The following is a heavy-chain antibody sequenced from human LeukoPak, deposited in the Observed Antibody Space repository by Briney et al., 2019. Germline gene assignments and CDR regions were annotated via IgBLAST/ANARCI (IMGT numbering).Heavy chain of an antibody. J-gene: IGHJ4*02. CDR2: MNPNSGNT. CDR1: GYTFASYD. D-gene: IGHD3-22*01. CDR3: ARGGLRITMIVVVRVEAFDY. V-gene: IGHV1-8*01. Sequence: GASVKVSCKASGYTFASYDINWVRQATGQGLEWMGRMNPNSGNTGYAQKFQGRVTMTRNTSISTAYMELSSLRSEDTAVYYCARGGLRITMIVVVRVEAFDYWGQGTLVTVSS.